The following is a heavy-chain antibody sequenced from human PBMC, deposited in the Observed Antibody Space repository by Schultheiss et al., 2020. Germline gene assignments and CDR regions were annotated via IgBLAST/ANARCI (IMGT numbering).Heavy chain of an antibody. J-gene: IGHJ3*02. CDR1: GFTFSSYA. V-gene: IGHV3-30-3*01. CDR2: ISYDGSNK. Sequence: GGSLRLSCAASGFTFSSYAMHWVRQAPGKGLEWVAVISYDGSNKYYADSVKGRFTISRDNSKNTLYLQMNSLRAEDTAVYYCARDGQDIVVVPAAVGGAFDIWGQGTMVTVS. D-gene: IGHD2-2*01. CDR3: ARDGQDIVVVPAAVGGAFDI.